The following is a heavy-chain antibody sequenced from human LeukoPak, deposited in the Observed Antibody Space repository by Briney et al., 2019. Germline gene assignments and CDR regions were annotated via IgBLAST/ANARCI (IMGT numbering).Heavy chain of an antibody. CDR2: MNPNSGNI. CDR1: GYTFTSYD. V-gene: IGHV1-8*01. D-gene: IGHD3-22*01. J-gene: IGHJ5*02. Sequence: ASVKVSCKASGYTFTSYDINWVRQATGQGLEWMGWMNPNSGNIGYAQKFQGRVTMTRNTSISTAYMELSSLRSEDTAVYYCARRYYDSSGYYYDNWFDPWGQGTLVTVSS. CDR3: ARRYYDSSGYYYDNWFDP.